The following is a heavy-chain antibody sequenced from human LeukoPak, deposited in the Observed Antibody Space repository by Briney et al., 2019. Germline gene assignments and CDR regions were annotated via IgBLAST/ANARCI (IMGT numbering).Heavy chain of an antibody. Sequence: GGSLRLSCAASGLTFSSYAMSWVRQAPGKGLEWVSAISGSGGSTYYADSVKGRFTISRDNSKNTLYLQMNSLRAEDTAVYYCAKRTPYSSSWYSLDYWGQGTLVTVSS. D-gene: IGHD6-13*01. J-gene: IGHJ4*02. V-gene: IGHV3-23*01. CDR1: GLTFSSYA. CDR2: ISGSGGST. CDR3: AKRTPYSSSWYSLDY.